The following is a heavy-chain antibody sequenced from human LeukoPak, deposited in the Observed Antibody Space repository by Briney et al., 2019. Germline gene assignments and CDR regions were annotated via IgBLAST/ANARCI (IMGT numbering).Heavy chain of an antibody. J-gene: IGHJ4*02. CDR3: ARDDGDGPDYYDRSGYYTLIDY. V-gene: IGHV3-30*04. CDR1: GFTFSSYA. D-gene: IGHD3-22*01. Sequence: GRSLRLSCAASGFTFSSYAMHWVRQAPGKGLEWVAVILYDGSNKYYADSVQGRFTISRDNSKNTLYLQMNSLRAEDTAVYYCARDDGDGPDYYDRSGYYTLIDYWGQGTLVTVSS. CDR2: ILYDGSNK.